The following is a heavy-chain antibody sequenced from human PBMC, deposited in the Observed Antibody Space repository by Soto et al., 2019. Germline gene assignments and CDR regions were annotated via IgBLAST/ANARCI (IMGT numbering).Heavy chain of an antibody. CDR2: IWHDGSQK. CDR3: EGRDDPFHV. J-gene: IGHJ3*01. V-gene: IGHV3-33*01. Sequence: ESGGGVVQPERSLRLSCVATGLTFSNYGIHWVRQAPGRGLGWVAVIWHDGSQKYSADSVRGRFTISRDNSKNTVYLQMNSLRAEDTAVYYCEGRDDPFHVWGQGTMVTVSS. CDR1: GLTFSNYG.